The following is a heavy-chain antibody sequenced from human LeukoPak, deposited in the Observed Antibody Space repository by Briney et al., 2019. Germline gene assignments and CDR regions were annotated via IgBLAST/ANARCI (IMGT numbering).Heavy chain of an antibody. Sequence: PSETLSLTCTVSGGSINSYYWSWIRQPPGKGLEWIGYIYYSGSTNYNPSLKSRVTISVDTSKNQFSLKLSSVTAADTAVYYCARGTGYYDSSGYRVGIAFDIWGQGTMVTVSS. CDR1: GGSINSYY. V-gene: IGHV4-59*01. CDR3: ARGTGYYDSSGYRVGIAFDI. D-gene: IGHD3-22*01. CDR2: IYYSGST. J-gene: IGHJ3*02.